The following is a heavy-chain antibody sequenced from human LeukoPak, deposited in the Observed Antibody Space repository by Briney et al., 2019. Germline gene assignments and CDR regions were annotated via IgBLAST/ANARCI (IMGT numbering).Heavy chain of an antibody. CDR1: GFTFSSYG. CDR2: IRYDGSNK. J-gene: IGHJ4*02. D-gene: IGHD6-19*01. Sequence: GGSLRLSCAASGFTFSSYGMHWVRQAPGKGLEWVAFIRYDGSNKYYADSVKGRFTISRDNAKNSLYMQMNSLRAEDMALYYCAKDRLSGFSGGVIDYWGQGTLVTVSS. V-gene: IGHV3-30*02. CDR3: AKDRLSGFSGGVIDY.